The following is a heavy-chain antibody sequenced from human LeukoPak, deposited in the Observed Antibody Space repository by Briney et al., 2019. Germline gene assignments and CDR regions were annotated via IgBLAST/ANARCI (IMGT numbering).Heavy chain of an antibody. CDR2: INPNSGGT. CDR3: ARDSRMESFDY. D-gene: IGHD1-1*01. J-gene: IGHJ4*02. CDR1: GYTFTGYY. V-gene: IGHV1-2*02. Sequence: ASVKVSCKASGYTFTGYYMHWVRQAPGQGLEWMGWINPNSGGTKYAQKFQGRVTMTRDTSISTAYMELSRLRSDDTAVYYCARDSRMESFDYWGQGTLVTVSS.